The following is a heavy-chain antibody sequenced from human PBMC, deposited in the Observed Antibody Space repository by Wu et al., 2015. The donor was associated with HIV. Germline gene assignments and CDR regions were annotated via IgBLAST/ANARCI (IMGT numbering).Heavy chain of an antibody. CDR1: GYTFTSYY. CDR2: INPSGGST. D-gene: IGHD2-15*01. V-gene: IGHV1-46*01. J-gene: IGHJ3*02. CDR3: ARDASGRCGGSFDI. Sequence: QVQLVQSGAEVKKPGASVKVSCKASGYTFTSYYMHWVRQAPGQGLEWMGIINPSGGSTSYAQKFQGRVTMTRDTSTSTVYMELSSLRSEDTAVYYCARDASGRCGGSFDIVGPRDNGHRSL.